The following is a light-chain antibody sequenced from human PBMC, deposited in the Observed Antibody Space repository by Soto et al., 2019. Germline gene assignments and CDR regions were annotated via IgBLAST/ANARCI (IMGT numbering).Light chain of an antibody. Sequence: QSALTQPASVSGSPGQSITISCTGTSSDVGGSNYVSWYQQHPGKVPKLMIYEVSNRPSGVSNPFSGSKSGNTASLTISGIQAEDEADYYCSSYTTSSTLGVVFGGGTKLTVL. CDR3: SSYTTSSTLGVV. CDR2: EVS. CDR1: SSDVGGSNY. V-gene: IGLV2-14*01. J-gene: IGLJ3*02.